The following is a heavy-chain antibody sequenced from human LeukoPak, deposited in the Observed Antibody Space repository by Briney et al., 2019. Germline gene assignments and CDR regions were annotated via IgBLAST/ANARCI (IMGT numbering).Heavy chain of an antibody. D-gene: IGHD4-17*01. CDR2: ITHSGST. Sequence: SEALSLTCAVYGGSFSTYYWSWIRQPPGKGLEWIWEITHSGSTNYSPALKSRVTISFDMSKNHFSLMQTSVTAADAAVYYYSTPLRDTVRYFDLWGRGTLVTVSS. J-gene: IGHJ2*01. CDR1: GGSFSTYY. CDR3: STPLRDTVRYFDL. V-gene: IGHV4-34*01.